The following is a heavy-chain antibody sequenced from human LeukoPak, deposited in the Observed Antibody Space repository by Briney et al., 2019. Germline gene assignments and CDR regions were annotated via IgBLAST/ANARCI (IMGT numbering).Heavy chain of an antibody. D-gene: IGHD4-23*01. J-gene: IGHJ3*02. CDR1: GGSISGDY. CDR3: ARYDYGGKLGTDAFDI. Sequence: PSETLSLTCTVSGGSISGDYWSWIRQPPGKGLEWIGYIYYSGSTNYNPSLKSRVTISVDTSKNQFSLKLSSVTAADTAVYYCARYDYGGKLGTDAFDIWGQGTMVTVSS. V-gene: IGHV4-59*01. CDR2: IYYSGST.